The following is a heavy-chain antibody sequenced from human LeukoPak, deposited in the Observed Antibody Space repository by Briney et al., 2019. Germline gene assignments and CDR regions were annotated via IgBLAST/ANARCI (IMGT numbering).Heavy chain of an antibody. CDR2: IYSGGST. CDR1: GFTVSSNY. Sequence: GGSLRLTCAASGFTVSSNYMSWVRQAPGKGLEWVSVIYSGGSTYYADSVKGRFTISRDNSKNTLYLQMNSLRAEDTAVYYCARWDGYSYGFDYWGQGTLVTVSS. V-gene: IGHV3-66*01. J-gene: IGHJ4*02. D-gene: IGHD5-18*01. CDR3: ARWDGYSYGFDY.